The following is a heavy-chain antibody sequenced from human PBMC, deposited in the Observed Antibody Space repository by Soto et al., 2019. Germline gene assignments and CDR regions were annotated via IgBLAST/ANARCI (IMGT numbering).Heavy chain of an antibody. D-gene: IGHD3-10*01. J-gene: IGHJ4*02. CDR2: VTATAESA. V-gene: IGHV3-23*01. CDR1: GFNFDAYA. Sequence: GGSLRLSCTPFGFNFDAYAMSWVRQAPGKGLEWVSAVTATAESAYYTDSVRGRFIITRDNSDNMLYLQMSSLRVEDTAIYFCARPRYYDSPQDIWGRGTQVTVSS. CDR3: ARPRYYDSPQDI.